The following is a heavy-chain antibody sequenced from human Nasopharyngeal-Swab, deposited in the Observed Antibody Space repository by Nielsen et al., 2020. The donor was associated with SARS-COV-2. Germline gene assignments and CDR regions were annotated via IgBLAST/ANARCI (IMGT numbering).Heavy chain of an antibody. Sequence: SETLSLTCTVSGGSISSYYWSWIRQPPGKGLEWIGYIYYSGNTNYNPSLKSRVTISVDTSKNQFSLKLSSVTAADTAVYYCARGVAAVTKVHYYMDVWGKGTTVTVSS. J-gene: IGHJ6*03. CDR3: ARGVAAVTKVHYYMDV. CDR1: GGSISSYY. V-gene: IGHV4-59*12. CDR2: IYYSGNT. D-gene: IGHD4-17*01.